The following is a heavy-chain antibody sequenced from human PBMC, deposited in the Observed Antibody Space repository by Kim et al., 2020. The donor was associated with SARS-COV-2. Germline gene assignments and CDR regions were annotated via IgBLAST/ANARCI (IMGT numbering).Heavy chain of an antibody. J-gene: IGHJ6*02. CDR3: TRDCSTASCYTGGRYYYYGMDV. Sequence: GGSLRLSCAGSGFTFSGYWMTWVRQAPGKGLEWVANIKQDGSEEYYVDSVKGRFTISRDNAKNSLFLHMNSLRAEDTAVYYCTRDCSTASCYTGGRYYYYGMDVWGQGTTVAVSS. V-gene: IGHV3-7*01. D-gene: IGHD2-2*02. CDR2: IKQDGSEE. CDR1: GFTFSGYW.